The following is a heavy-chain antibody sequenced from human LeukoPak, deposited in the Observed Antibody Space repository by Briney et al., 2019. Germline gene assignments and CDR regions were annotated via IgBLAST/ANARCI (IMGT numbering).Heavy chain of an antibody. CDR3: ARDLFPGDGNWFDP. Sequence: PSETLSLTCTVSGGSISSSSYYWGWIRQPPGKGLEWIGSIYYSGSTYYNPSLKSRVAISVDTSKNQFSLKLSSVTAADTAVYYCARDLFPGDGNWFDPWGQGTLVTVSS. D-gene: IGHD7-27*01. J-gene: IGHJ5*02. V-gene: IGHV4-39*07. CDR2: IYYSGST. CDR1: GGSISSSSYY.